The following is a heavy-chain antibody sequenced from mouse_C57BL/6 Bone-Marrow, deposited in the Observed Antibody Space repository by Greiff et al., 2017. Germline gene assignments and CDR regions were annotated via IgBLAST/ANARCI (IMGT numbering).Heavy chain of an antibody. D-gene: IGHD2-3*01. V-gene: IGHV1-81*01. CDR3: ARLDYDGYYDAMDY. Sequence: VMLVESGAELARPGASVKLSCKASGYTFTSYGISWVKQRTGQGLEWIGEIYPRSGNTYYNEKFKGKATLTADKSSSTAYMELRSLTSEDSAVYFGARLDYDGYYDAMDYWGQGTSVTVSS. CDR1: GYTFTSYG. J-gene: IGHJ4*01. CDR2: IYPRSGNT.